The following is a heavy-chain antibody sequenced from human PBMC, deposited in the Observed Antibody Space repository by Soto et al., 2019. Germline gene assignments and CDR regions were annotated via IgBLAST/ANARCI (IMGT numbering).Heavy chain of an antibody. CDR1: GGTFSSYA. Sequence: SGGTFSSYAISWVRQAPGQGLEWMGGIIPIFGTANYAQKFQGRVTITADESTSTAYMELSSLRSEDTAVYYCARDYYDSSGSLVYYYYGMDVWGQGTTVTVSS. D-gene: IGHD3-22*01. CDR3: ARDYYDSSGSLVYYYYGMDV. CDR2: IIPIFGTA. V-gene: IGHV1-69*01. J-gene: IGHJ6*02.